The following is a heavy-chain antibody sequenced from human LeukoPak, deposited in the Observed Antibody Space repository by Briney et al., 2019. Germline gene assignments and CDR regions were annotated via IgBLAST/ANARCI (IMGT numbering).Heavy chain of an antibody. CDR1: GGSISSYY. V-gene: IGHV4-4*07. CDR2: IYTSGST. CDR3: ARDQTYYDSSGYSLYAFDI. Sequence: SETVSLTCTVSGGSISSYYWSWIRQPAGKGLEWIGRIYTSGSTNYNPSLKSRVTMSVDTSKNQFSLKLSSVTAADTAVYYCARDQTYYDSSGYSLYAFDIWGQGTMVTVSS. D-gene: IGHD3-22*01. J-gene: IGHJ3*02.